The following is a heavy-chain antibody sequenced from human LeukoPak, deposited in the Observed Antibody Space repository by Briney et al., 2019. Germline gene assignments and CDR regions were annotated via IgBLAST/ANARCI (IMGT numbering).Heavy chain of an antibody. D-gene: IGHD6-19*01. V-gene: IGHV4-38-2*01. J-gene: IGHJ4*02. CDR1: GYSISSGYY. CDR3: ARNSSDWNFDY. CDR2: IYYSGSI. Sequence: SETLSLTCAVSGYSISSGYYWGWIRQPPGKGLERIGSIYYSGSIHYNPSLKGRVPISVDTSKNQFSLQLSSVTTADTAVYYCARNSSDWNFDYWGQGTLVTVSS.